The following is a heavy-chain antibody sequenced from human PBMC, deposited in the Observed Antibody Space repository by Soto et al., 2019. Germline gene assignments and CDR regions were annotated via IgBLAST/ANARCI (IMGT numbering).Heavy chain of an antibody. V-gene: IGHV4-59*01. CDR1: GASISSYY. Sequence: SETLSLTCTVSGASISSYYWSWIRQRPGKGLEWMGDIYYSGSTSYSPSLKGRVTISVDTSTNQFCLTLSAVTAADTDVYYCARDRPIGSYGLRGAYYYYGMDVWGQGTTVTVSS. J-gene: IGHJ6*02. CDR3: ARDRPIGSYGLRGAYYYYGMDV. D-gene: IGHD5-18*01. CDR2: IYYSGST.